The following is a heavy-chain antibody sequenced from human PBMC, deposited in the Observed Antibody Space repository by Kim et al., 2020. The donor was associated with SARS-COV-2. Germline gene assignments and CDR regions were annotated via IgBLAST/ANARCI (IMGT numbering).Heavy chain of an antibody. V-gene: IGHV3-21*01. J-gene: IGHJ3*02. D-gene: IGHD2-2*01. CDR2: ISSSSSYI. CDR3: ARDREDIVVVPDLDGWLGNHNDAFDI. CDR1: GFTFSSYS. Sequence: GGSLRLSCAASGFTFSSYSMNWVRQAPGKGLEWVSSISSSSSYIYYADSVKGRFTISRDNAKNSLYLQMNSLRAEDTAVYYCARDREDIVVVPDLDGWLGNHNDAFDIWGQGTMVTVSS.